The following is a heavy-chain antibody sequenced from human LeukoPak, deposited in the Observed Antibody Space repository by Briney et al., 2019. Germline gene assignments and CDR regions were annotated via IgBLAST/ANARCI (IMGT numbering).Heavy chain of an antibody. D-gene: IGHD5-18*01. CDR3: AKLDTAMVGNFDY. CDR1: GFTFSSYA. Sequence: GGSLRLSCAASGFTFSSYAMSWVRQAPGKGLEWVSAISGSGGSTYYADSVKGRFTISKDNSKNTLYLQMNSLRAEDTAVYYCAKLDTAMVGNFDYWGQGTLVTVSS. CDR2: ISGSGGST. J-gene: IGHJ4*02. V-gene: IGHV3-23*01.